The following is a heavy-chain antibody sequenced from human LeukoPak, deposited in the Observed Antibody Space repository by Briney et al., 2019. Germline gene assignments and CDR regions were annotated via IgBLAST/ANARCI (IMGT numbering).Heavy chain of an antibody. D-gene: IGHD6-13*01. J-gene: IGHJ4*02. Sequence: GGSLRLSCAASGFTFSRYWMSRVRQAPGKGLEWVANIKQDGSEKYYVDSVRGRFTISRDNAKNSVYLQMNSLRGEDTAVYYCARLEFGSSWYEGFFDNWGQGNLVTVSS. V-gene: IGHV3-7*02. CDR1: GFTFSRYW. CDR3: ARLEFGSSWYEGFFDN. CDR2: IKQDGSEK.